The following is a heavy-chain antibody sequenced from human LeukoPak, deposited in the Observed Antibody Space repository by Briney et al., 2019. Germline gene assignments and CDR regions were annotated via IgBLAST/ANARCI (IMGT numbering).Heavy chain of an antibody. V-gene: IGHV4-34*01. CDR3: ARGLYGGNSEFDY. CDR2: INHSGST. D-gene: IGHD4-23*01. Sequence: SETLSLTCAVYGGSFSGYYWSWIRQPPGKGLEWIGEINHSGSTNYNPSLKSRVTIPVDTSKNQFSLKLSSVTAADTAVYYCARGLYGGNSEFDYWGQGTLVTVSS. CDR1: GGSFSGYY. J-gene: IGHJ4*02.